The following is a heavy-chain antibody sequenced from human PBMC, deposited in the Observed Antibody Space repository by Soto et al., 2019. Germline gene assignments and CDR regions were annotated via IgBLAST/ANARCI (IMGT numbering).Heavy chain of an antibody. J-gene: IGHJ4*02. CDR2: IWYDGTNE. Sequence: QVQLVESGGGVVQPGRSLRLSCAASGFTFSNYGMHWVRQAPGKGLEWVAVIWYDGTNEQYAGSVKGRFTISRDNSKNTVYLQMDSLSAEDKAVYYCARVFGSGSYFNVPIDYWGQGTLVTVSS. CDR3: ARVFGSGSYFNVPIDY. D-gene: IGHD3-10*01. V-gene: IGHV3-33*01. CDR1: GFTFSNYG.